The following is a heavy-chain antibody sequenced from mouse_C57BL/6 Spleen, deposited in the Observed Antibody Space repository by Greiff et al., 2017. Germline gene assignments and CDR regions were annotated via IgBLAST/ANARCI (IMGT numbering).Heavy chain of an antibody. CDR1: GYTFTSYT. Sequence: QVQLQQSGAELARPGASVKMSCKASGYTFTSYTMHWVKQRPGQGLEWIGYINPSSGYTKYNQKFKDKATLTADKSSSTAYMQMSSLTAEDSAVYYCARIGGYDWFADWGQGTLVTVAA. CDR3: ARIGGYDWFAD. CDR2: INPSSGYT. D-gene: IGHD2-2*01. J-gene: IGHJ3*01. V-gene: IGHV1-4*01.